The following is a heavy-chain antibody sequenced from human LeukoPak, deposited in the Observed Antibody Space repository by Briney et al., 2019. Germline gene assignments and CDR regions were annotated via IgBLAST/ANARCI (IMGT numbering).Heavy chain of an antibody. Sequence: GGSLRLSCGASGFSFSTSAMNWVRQAPGKGLEWVSSINSGSTFIFYADSVKGRFTISSDNTNNSLHLQMDSLRAEDTAVYYCARGAGSLNFWGQGTLVTVSS. J-gene: IGHJ4*02. D-gene: IGHD2-15*01. CDR2: INSGSTFI. CDR3: ARGAGSLNF. V-gene: IGHV3-21*01. CDR1: GFSFSTSA.